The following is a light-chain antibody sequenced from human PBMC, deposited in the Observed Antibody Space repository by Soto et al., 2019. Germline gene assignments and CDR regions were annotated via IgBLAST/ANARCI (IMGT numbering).Light chain of an antibody. Sequence: QPVLTQPASVSGSPGQSITISCTGTSSDVGGYDFVSWYQHHPGKAPKLMIYDVDNRPSGLSHRFSGSKSGNTASLTISGLQTEDEADYYCSSYTSSHTRVFGSGTKLTVL. CDR3: SSYTSSHTRV. J-gene: IGLJ3*02. CDR1: SSDVGGYDF. CDR2: DVD. V-gene: IGLV2-14*01.